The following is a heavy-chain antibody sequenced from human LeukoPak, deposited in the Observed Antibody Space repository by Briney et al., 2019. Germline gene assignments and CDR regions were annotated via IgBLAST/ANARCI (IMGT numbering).Heavy chain of an antibody. CDR3: ARPLNTVHDTFDV. V-gene: IGHV4-31*03. D-gene: IGHD4-11*01. J-gene: IGHJ3*01. CDR2: IYYTGST. CDR1: GGSVSSGGYY. Sequence: SETLSLTRTVSGGSVSSGGYYWVWIRQRPGKGLEWIGYIYYTGSTSYNPSLKSRLTIAVDTSKNQFSLKLSSVTAADTAVYYCARPLNTVHDTFDVWGQGTMVTVSS.